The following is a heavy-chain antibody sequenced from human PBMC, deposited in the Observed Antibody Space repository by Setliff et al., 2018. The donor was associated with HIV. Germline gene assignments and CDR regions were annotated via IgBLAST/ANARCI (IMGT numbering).Heavy chain of an antibody. CDR1: GYSFINSG. CDR3: ARDMFEIWERSLAKGDEFDP. D-gene: IGHD3-10*02. Sequence: GASVKVSCKASGYSFINSGISWVRQAPGQGLEWMGWINPNSGDTKYAQKFQDRVSLTRDTSLSTAYMELSSLTSDDTAIYYCARDMFEIWERSLAKGDEFDPWGQGSLVTVSS. V-gene: IGHV1-18*01. CDR2: INPNSGDT. J-gene: IGHJ5*02.